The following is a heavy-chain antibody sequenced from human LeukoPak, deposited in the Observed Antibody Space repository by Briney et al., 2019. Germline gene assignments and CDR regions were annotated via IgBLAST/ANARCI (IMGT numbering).Heavy chain of an antibody. Sequence: SETLSLTCAVYGGSFSGYYWSWIRQPPGKGLEWIGEINHSGSTNYNPSLKSRVTISVDMSKNQFSLKLSSVTAADTAVYYCARDRYDSYPMDVWGQGTTVTVSS. D-gene: IGHD3-3*01. CDR2: INHSGST. V-gene: IGHV4-34*01. CDR3: ARDRYDSYPMDV. CDR1: GGSFSGYY. J-gene: IGHJ6*02.